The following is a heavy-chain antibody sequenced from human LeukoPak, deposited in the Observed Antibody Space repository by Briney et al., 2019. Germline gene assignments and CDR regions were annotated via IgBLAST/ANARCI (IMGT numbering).Heavy chain of an antibody. Sequence: KTSETLSLTCTVSGGSIRSSYYYWGWIRQPPGKGLEWIGYIYYSGSTNYNPSLKSRVTISVDTSKNQFSLKLSSVTAADTAVYYCATNYYGSGSPYYGMDVWGQGTTVTVSS. CDR3: ATNYYGSGSPYYGMDV. CDR1: GGSIRSSYYY. D-gene: IGHD3-10*01. V-gene: IGHV4-61*05. J-gene: IGHJ6*02. CDR2: IYYSGST.